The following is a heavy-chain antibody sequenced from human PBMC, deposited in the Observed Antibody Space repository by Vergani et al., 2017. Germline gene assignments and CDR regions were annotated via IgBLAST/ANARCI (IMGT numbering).Heavy chain of an antibody. CDR1: GFTFSSYW. CDR2: IKQDGSEK. V-gene: IGHV3-7*01. J-gene: IGHJ3*02. D-gene: IGHD1-26*01. CDR3: ARDRSVRAAAFAI. Sequence: EVQLVESGGGLVQPGGSLRLSCAASGFTFSSYWMSWVRQAPGKGLEWVANIKQDGSEKYYVDSVKGRLTISRDNAKNSLYLQMNSLRAEDTAVYYCARDRSVRAAAFAIGGQGTMVTVYS.